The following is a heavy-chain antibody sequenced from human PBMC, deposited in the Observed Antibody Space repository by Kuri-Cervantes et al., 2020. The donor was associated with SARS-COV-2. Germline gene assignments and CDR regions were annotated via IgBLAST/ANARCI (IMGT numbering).Heavy chain of an antibody. CDR1: GFTFSSYE. J-gene: IGHJ4*02. V-gene: IGHV4-34*01. CDR2: INHSGST. D-gene: IGHD5-24*01. CDR3: ARGHVRWLQPDY. Sequence: ESLKISCAASGFTFSSYEMNWVRQAPGKGLEWIGEINHSGSTNYNPSLKSRVTVSVDTSKNQFSLKLSSVTAADTAVYYCARGHVRWLQPDYWGQGTLVTVSS.